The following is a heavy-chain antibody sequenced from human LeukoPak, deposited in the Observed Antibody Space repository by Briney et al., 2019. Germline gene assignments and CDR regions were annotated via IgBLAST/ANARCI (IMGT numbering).Heavy chain of an antibody. CDR1: GYTVTSYD. CDR2: MNPNSGNT. Sequence: ASVKVSCKASGYTVTSYDINWVRQATGQGLEWMGWMNPNSGNTGYAQKFQGRVTMTRNTSISTAYMELSSLRSEDTAVYYCARGTTIFGRMDVWGQGTTVTVSS. D-gene: IGHD3-3*01. CDR3: ARGTTIFGRMDV. V-gene: IGHV1-8*01. J-gene: IGHJ6*02.